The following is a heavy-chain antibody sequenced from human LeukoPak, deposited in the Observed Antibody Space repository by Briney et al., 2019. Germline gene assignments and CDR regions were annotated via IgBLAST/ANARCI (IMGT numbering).Heavy chain of an antibody. CDR1: GGSFSGYY. CDR3: AREFRLNYYDRSGYYYDY. CDR2: INHSGST. D-gene: IGHD3-22*01. Sequence: PSETLSLTCAVYGGSFSGYYWTWIRQPPGKGLEWIGEINHSGSTNYNPSLKSRVTISVDRSKNQFSLKLSSVTAADTAVYYCAREFRLNYYDRSGYYYDYWGQGTLVTVSS. V-gene: IGHV4-34*01. J-gene: IGHJ4*02.